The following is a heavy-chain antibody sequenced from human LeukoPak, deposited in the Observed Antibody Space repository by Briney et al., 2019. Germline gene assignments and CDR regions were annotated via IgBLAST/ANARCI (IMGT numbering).Heavy chain of an antibody. J-gene: IGHJ6*02. D-gene: IGHD6-19*01. CDR3: ARRPRYSSGWYGGRGGYYYYGMDV. CDR2: INHSGST. V-gene: IGHV4-34*01. Sequence: SETLSLTCAVYGGSFSGYYWSWIRQPPGKGLEWIGEINHSGSTNYNPSLKSRVTISVDTSKNRFSLKLSSVTAADTAVYYCARRPRYSSGWYGGRGGYYYYGMDVWGQGTTVTVSS. CDR1: GGSFSGYY.